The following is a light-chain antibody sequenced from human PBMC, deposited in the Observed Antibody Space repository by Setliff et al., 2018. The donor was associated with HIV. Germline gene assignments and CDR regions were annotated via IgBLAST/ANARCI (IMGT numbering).Light chain of an antibody. Sequence: QTVVTQEPSFSVSPGGTVTLTCGLTSGSVSTSYYPSWYQQTPGQAPRTLIYSTNTRFSGVPDRFSVSILGNKAALTITGAQADDESDYYCVLFMGLGIHVFGTGTKVTVL. CDR2: STN. CDR1: SGSVSTSYY. J-gene: IGLJ1*01. CDR3: VLFMGLGIHV. V-gene: IGLV8-61*01.